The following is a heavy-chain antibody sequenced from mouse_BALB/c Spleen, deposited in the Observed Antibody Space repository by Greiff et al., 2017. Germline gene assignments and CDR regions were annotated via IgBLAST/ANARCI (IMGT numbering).Heavy chain of an antibody. CDR3: ARDVGYYEVFDY. CDR2: ISSGGSYT. V-gene: IGHV5-9-4*01. Sequence: EVKLVESGGGLVKPGGSLKLSCAASGFTFSSYAMSWVRLCPEERLGWVAEISSGGSYTYYPDTVTGRFTISRDNAKNTLYLEMSSLRSEDTAMYYCARDVGYYEVFDYWGQGTLVTVSA. J-gene: IGHJ3*01. CDR1: GFTFSSYA. D-gene: IGHD2-3*01.